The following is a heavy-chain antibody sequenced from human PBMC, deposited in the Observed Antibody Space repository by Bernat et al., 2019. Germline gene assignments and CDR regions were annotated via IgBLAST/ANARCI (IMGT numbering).Heavy chain of an antibody. CDR3: ARFSTQLVFLDY. CDR1: GGSISSSSYY. Sequence: QLQLQESGPGLVKPSETLSLTCTVSGGSISSSSYYWGWIRQPPGKGLEWIGSIYYSGSTYYNPSPKSRVTISVDTSKNQFSLKLRSVTAADTAVYYCARFSTQLVFLDYWGQGTLVTVSS. V-gene: IGHV4-39*01. J-gene: IGHJ4*02. CDR2: IYYSGST. D-gene: IGHD1-1*01.